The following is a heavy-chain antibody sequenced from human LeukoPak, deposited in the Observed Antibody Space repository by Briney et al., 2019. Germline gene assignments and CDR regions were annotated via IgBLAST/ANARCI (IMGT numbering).Heavy chain of an antibody. CDR3: ARSSFSSGRYDY. CDR2: IYYSGST. CDR1: GGPISSYY. Sequence: SETLSLTCTVSGGPISSYYWSWIRQPPGKGLEWIGYIYYSGSTNYNPSLKSRVTISVDTSKNQFSLKLSSVTAADTAVYYCARSSFSSGRYDYWGQGTLVTVSS. J-gene: IGHJ4*02. V-gene: IGHV4-59*01. D-gene: IGHD3-22*01.